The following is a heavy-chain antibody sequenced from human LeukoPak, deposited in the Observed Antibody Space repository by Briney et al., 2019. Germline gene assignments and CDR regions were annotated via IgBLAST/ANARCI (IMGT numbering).Heavy chain of an antibody. CDR2: IYYSGST. CDR3: ARGLGAVAGTGEYDY. D-gene: IGHD6-19*01. CDR1: GGSLSSYY. Sequence: PSETLSLTCTVSGGSLSSYYWSWIRQPPGKGLEWIGYIYYSGSTNYNPSLKSRVTISVDTSKNQFSLKLSSVTAADTAVYYCARGLGAVAGTGEYDYWGQGTLVTVSS. J-gene: IGHJ4*02. V-gene: IGHV4-59*01.